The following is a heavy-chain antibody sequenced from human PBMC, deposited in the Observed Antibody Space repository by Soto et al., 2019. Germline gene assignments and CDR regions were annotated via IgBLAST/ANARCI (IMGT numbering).Heavy chain of an antibody. CDR2: IYHSGST. J-gene: IGHJ5*01. D-gene: IGHD3-22*01. CDR1: GGSISSGDYS. V-gene: IGHV4-30-2*01. Sequence: TLSLTCAVSGGSISSGDYSWSWIRQPPGKGLEWIGYIYHSGSTYYNPSLKSRVTISVDRSKNQFSLKLSSVTAADTAVYYCARVQIDYYDSSGFSPWFDPWGQGTLVTVS. CDR3: ARVQIDYYDSSGFSPWFDP.